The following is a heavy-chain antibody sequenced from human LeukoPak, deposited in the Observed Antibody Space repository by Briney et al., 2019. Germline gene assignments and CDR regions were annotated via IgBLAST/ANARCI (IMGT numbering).Heavy chain of an antibody. CDR2: ISSSATYI. V-gene: IGHV3-21*06. CDR3: ARANLDSFFDP. J-gene: IGHJ5*02. Sequence: GGSLRLSCAASGFTFSSYNIIWVRKAPGKGLEWVSSISSSATYIYYTHSLKGRFTISRDNAKNSLYLQMNSLRAEDTAVYYCARANLDSFFDPWGQRTLVTVSS. CDR1: GFTFSSYN.